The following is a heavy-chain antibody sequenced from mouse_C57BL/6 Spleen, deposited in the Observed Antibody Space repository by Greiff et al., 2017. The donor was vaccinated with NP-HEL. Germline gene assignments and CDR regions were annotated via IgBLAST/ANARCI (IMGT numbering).Heavy chain of an antibody. J-gene: IGHJ4*01. CDR1: GYAFTNYL. Sequence: VQLQQSGAELVRPGTSVKVSCKASGYAFTNYLIEWVKQRPGQGLEWIGVINPGSGGTNYNEKFKGKATLTADKSSSTAYMQLSSLTSEDSAVYFCARSLIYDGYYGYSMDYGGQGTSVTVSS. CDR3: ARSLIYDGYYGYSMDY. D-gene: IGHD2-3*01. V-gene: IGHV1-54*01. CDR2: INPGSGGT.